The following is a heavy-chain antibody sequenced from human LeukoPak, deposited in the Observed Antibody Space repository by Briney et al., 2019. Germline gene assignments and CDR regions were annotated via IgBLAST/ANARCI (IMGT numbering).Heavy chain of an antibody. CDR1: GASITSSGYY. V-gene: IGHV4-39*01. D-gene: IGHD2-21*02. CDR3: ARPCGGDCYPPGAFDI. CDR2: IYHSGST. Sequence: SETLSLTCTVSGASITSSGYYWGWIRQPPGKGLEWIGTIYHSGSTYYNPSLKSRVTISVDTSKNQFSLKLSSVTAADTAVYYCARPCGGDCYPPGAFDIWGQGTMVTVSS. J-gene: IGHJ3*02.